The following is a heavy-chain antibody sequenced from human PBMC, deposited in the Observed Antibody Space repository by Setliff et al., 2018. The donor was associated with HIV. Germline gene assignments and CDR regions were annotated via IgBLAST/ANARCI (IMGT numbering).Heavy chain of an antibody. J-gene: IGHJ4*02. V-gene: IGHV4-34*01. CDR2: INHSGST. D-gene: IGHD3-22*01. Sequence: SETLSLTCAVYGGSFSGYYWSWIRQPPGKRLEWIGEINHSGSTNYNPSLKSRVTISVDTSKNQFSLKLSSVTAADTAVYYCASTAYDSSGYSYWGQGTLVTVSS. CDR1: GGSFSGYY. CDR3: ASTAYDSSGYSY.